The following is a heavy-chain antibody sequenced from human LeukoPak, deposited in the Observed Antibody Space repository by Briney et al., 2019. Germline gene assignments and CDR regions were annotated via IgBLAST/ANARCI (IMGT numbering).Heavy chain of an antibody. Sequence: GGSLRLSCAVARFTVSSNYMTWVRQAAGKGLEWVSVIYSGGSTYYADSVKDRFTISKDNSKNTLYLQMNSLRAEETAVYYCARDRGYFDYWGQGTLVTVSS. CDR2: IYSGGST. V-gene: IGHV3-66*01. CDR3: ARDRGYFDY. CDR1: RFTVSSNY. J-gene: IGHJ4*02.